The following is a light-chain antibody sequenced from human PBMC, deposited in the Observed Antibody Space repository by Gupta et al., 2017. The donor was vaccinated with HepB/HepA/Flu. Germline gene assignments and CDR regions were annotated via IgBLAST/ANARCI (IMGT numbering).Light chain of an antibody. V-gene: IGKV2-28*01. CDR3: MQALQTPLIT. J-gene: IGKJ5*01. Sequence: DIVMTQSPLSLPVTPGEPASIPCRSSQSLLHSNGYNYLDWYLQKPGQSPQLLIYLGSNRASGVPDRFSGSGSGTDFTLKINRVEAEDVGVYYCMQALQTPLITFGQGTRLEIK. CDR2: LGS. CDR1: QSLLHSNGYNY.